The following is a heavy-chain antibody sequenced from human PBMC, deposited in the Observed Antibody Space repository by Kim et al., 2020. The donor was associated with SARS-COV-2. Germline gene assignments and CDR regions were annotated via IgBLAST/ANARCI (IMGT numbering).Heavy chain of an antibody. Sequence: GGSLRLSCAASGFIFSHYWMHWVRQAPGKGLVWVSRIKTDGSATSYADSVKGRFTISRDNAKNTLYLQMNSLRAEDTAVYYCVRDSYIRNIYYGMDVWGQGTTVTVS. CDR1: GFIFSHYW. D-gene: IGHD3-3*02. J-gene: IGHJ6*02. CDR2: IKTDGSAT. V-gene: IGHV3-74*01. CDR3: VRDSYIRNIYYGMDV.